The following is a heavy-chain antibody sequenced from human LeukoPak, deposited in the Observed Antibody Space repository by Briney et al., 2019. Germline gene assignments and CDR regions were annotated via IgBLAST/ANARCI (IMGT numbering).Heavy chain of an antibody. V-gene: IGHV3-53*01. J-gene: IGHJ5*02. CDR3: AKDSWRSGWEWWVGVWFDR. CDR1: GFTVSSNS. Sequence: VSLRLSCTVSGFTVSSNSRSWVRQAPGKGLEWVSFIYSAGNTHYSDSLKSRVTISIDNSKNTLYLQMKSLTVEDTAVYYCAKDSWRSGWEWWVGVWFDRWGQGTLVTVSS. CDR2: IYSAGNT. D-gene: IGHD6-19*01.